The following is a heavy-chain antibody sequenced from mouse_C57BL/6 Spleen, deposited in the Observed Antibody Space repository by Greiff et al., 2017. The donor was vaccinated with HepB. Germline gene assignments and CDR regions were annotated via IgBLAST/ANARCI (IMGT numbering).Heavy chain of an antibody. CDR1: GYTFTSYW. V-gene: IGHV1-59*01. Sequence: QVQLQQSGAELVRPGTSVKLSCKASGYTFTSYWMHWVKQRPGQGLEWIGVIDPSDSYTNYNQKFKGKATLTVDTSSSTAYMQLSSLTSEDSAVYYCARRRGDAMDYWGQGTSVTVSS. CDR2: IDPSDSYT. J-gene: IGHJ4*01. CDR3: ARRRGDAMDY.